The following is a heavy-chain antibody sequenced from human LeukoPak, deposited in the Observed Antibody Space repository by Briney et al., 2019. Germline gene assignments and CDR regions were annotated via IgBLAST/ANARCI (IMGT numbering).Heavy chain of an antibody. CDR3: ARGRDYYDSG. Sequence: PSETLSLTCTASGGSISSYYWSWIRQPPGKGPEWIGYIYYSGSTNYNPSLKSRVTISVDTSKNQFSLKLSSVTAADTAVYYCARGRDYYDSGWGQGTPVTVSS. CDR1: GGSISSYY. V-gene: IGHV4-59*01. D-gene: IGHD3-22*01. CDR2: IYYSGST. J-gene: IGHJ4*02.